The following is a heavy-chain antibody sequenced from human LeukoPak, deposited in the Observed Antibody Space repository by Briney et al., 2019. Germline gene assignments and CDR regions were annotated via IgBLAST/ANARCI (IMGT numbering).Heavy chain of an antibody. CDR2: IYTSGIA. V-gene: IGHV4-4*07. D-gene: IGHD6-19*01. CDR1: GGSISSYY. J-gene: IGHJ6*03. Sequence: PSETLSLPSTAPGGSISSYYWSWIRQPPGKDLEWIGRIYTSGIANYTPSLKTRVTMLVDTSKNQFSLKLSSVTAADTAVYYCARDTTSVAGYYYMDVWGKGTTVTVSS. CDR3: ARDTTSVAGYYYMDV.